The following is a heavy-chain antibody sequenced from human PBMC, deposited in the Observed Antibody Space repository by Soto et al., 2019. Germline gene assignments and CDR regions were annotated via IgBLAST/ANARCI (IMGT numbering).Heavy chain of an antibody. J-gene: IGHJ4*02. CDR1: GFTFSNYD. V-gene: IGHV3-23*01. Sequence: EVQRLDSGGGLVQPGGSLRLSCEASGFTFSNYDMNWVRQAPGKGLEWVLGISGGGDNTYYADSVKGRFTISRDNSKNTVFLQMNSLRAEDTAVYYCAKERLARGFDYWGQGTLVTVSS. CDR2: ISGGGDNT. CDR3: AKERLARGFDY.